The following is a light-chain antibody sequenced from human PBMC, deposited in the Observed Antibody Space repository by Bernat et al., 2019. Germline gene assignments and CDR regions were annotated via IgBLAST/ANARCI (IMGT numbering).Light chain of an antibody. J-gene: IGLJ1*01. V-gene: IGLV2-11*01. CDR2: VVS. CDR3: CSSAGSYISPQYV. Sequence: QSALTQPRPVFGSLGQSVTISCTGTSSDVGGYNYVSWYQQHPGKAPKLMIYVVSKRPSGVPDRFSGSKSGNTASLTISGLEAEDEAYYYCCSSAGSYISPQYVFGTGTKVTVL. CDR1: SSDVGGYNY.